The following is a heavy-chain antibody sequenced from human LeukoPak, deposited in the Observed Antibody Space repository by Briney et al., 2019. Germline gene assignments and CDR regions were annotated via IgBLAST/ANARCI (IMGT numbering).Heavy chain of an antibody. CDR3: ARVGYSYVINDWSRTGLGAYPTRYYYHMDV. J-gene: IGHJ6*03. D-gene: IGHD5-18*01. V-gene: IGHV4-34*01. CDR1: GGSFSGYY. Sequence: TSETLSLTCAVYGGSFSGYYWSWIRQPPGKGLEWIGEINHSGSTNYNPSLKSRVTISGDTSKNQFSLKLSSVTAADTAVYFCARVGYSYVINDWSRTGLGAYPTRYYYHMDVWGKGTTVTVSS. CDR2: INHSGST.